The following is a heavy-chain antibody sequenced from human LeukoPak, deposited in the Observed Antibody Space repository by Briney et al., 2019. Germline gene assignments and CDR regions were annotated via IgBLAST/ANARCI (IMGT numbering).Heavy chain of an antibody. V-gene: IGHV4-59*01. J-gene: IGHJ5*02. Sequence: SETLSLTCTVSGGSISSYYSSWIRQPPGKGLEWVGYIYYSGSTNYNPSLKSRVTISVDTSKNQFSLKLSSVTAADTAVYYCARAYYYGSGSYQPIDPWGQGTLVTVSS. CDR3: ARAYYYGSGSYQPIDP. CDR2: IYYSGST. CDR1: GGSISSYY. D-gene: IGHD3-10*01.